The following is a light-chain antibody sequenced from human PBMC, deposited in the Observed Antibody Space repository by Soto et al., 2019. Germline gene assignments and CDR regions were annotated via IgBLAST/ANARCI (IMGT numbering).Light chain of an antibody. Sequence: QSVLTQPPSASGTPGQRVTISCSGSSSNIGSNYVYWYQHLPGTAPKLLIYRNSQRPSGGPGRFSGAKSGTSASLAISGLRSEDEADYYCAPWDDSLSGVVFGGGTKLTVL. CDR2: RNS. V-gene: IGLV1-47*01. CDR3: APWDDSLSGVV. J-gene: IGLJ2*01. CDR1: SSNIGSNY.